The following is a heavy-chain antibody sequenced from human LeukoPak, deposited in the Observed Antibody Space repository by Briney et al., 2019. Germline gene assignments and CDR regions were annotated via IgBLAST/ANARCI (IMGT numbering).Heavy chain of an antibody. V-gene: IGHV3-7*04. D-gene: IGHD6-19*01. CDR3: ARVYSSGWVDAFDI. CDR2: IKQGGSEK. Sequence: GGSLRLSCAASGFTFSNYWMTWVRQAPGRGVEWVANIKQGGSEKYYVDSVKGRFTISRDNAKNSLFLQMNSLRAEDTAVYYCARVYSSGWVDAFDIWGQGTMVTVSS. J-gene: IGHJ3*02. CDR1: GFTFSNYW.